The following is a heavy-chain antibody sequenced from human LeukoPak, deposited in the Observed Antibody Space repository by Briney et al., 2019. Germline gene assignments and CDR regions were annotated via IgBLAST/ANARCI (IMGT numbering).Heavy chain of an antibody. J-gene: IGHJ3*02. V-gene: IGHV3-21*01. CDR2: ISSSSSYI. CDR3: AREKLTHDAFDI. CDR1: GFTFSSYS. D-gene: IGHD3-9*01. Sequence: GGSLRLSCAASGFTFSSYSMNWVRQAPGKGLEWVSSISSSSSYIYYADSVKGRFTISRDNAKNSLYLQMNSLRAEDTAVYYCAREKLTHDAFDIWGQGTMVTVSS.